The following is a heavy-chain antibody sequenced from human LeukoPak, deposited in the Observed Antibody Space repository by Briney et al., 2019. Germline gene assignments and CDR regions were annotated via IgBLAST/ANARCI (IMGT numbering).Heavy chain of an antibody. Sequence: GGSLRLSCAASGFTFSSYSMNWVRQAPGKGLEWVSYISSSSSYIYYADSVKGRFTISRDNAKNSLYLQMNSLRAEDTAVYYCARDLDSSSSDDYWGQGTLVTVSS. CDR3: ARDLDSSSSDDY. V-gene: IGHV3-21*05. D-gene: IGHD6-6*01. J-gene: IGHJ4*02. CDR2: ISSSSSYI. CDR1: GFTFSSYS.